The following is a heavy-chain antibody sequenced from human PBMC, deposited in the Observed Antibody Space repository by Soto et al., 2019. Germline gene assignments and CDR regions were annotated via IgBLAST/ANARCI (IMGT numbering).Heavy chain of an antibody. D-gene: IGHD1-7*01. CDR2: IDPSDSYT. Sequence: PGESPKISCKGSGYSFTRYWISWVRQMPGKGLEWMGRIDPSDSYTNYSPSFQGHVTISADKSISTAYLQWSSLKASDTAMYYCASPRSDDGITGEPTFDNWGQGTMVTVSS. J-gene: IGHJ3*02. CDR1: GYSFTRYW. V-gene: IGHV5-10-1*01. CDR3: ASPRSDDGITGEPTFDN.